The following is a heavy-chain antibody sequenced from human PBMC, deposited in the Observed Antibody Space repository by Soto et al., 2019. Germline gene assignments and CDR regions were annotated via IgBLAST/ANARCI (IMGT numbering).Heavy chain of an antibody. V-gene: IGHV4-39*01. J-gene: IGHJ4*02. D-gene: IGHD3-10*01. CDR1: GDYISIKNYY. CDR3: ARRSHRSGSGSFIEK. Sequence: SETLTLMCTFWGDYISIKNYYWEWIRLPPGKGLEWIGSIYDNGGTYYNPSLKSRVTIHVETPKKQISLKLKSVTAADSALYYCARRSHRSGSGSFIEKWGQGTLVTVSS. CDR2: IYDNGGT.